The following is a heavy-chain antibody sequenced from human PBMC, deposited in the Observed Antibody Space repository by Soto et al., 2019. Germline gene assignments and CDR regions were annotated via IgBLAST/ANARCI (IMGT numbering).Heavy chain of an antibody. V-gene: IGHV3-15*01. D-gene: IGHD3-9*01. Sequence: PGGSLRLSCAASGFTFSNAWMSWVRQAPGKGLEWVGRIKSKTDGGTTDYAAPVKGRFTISRDDSKNTLYLQMNSLKTEDTAVYYCTTDSYYDILTGYSSYGMDVWDQGTTVTVSS. CDR3: TTDSYYDILTGYSSYGMDV. J-gene: IGHJ6*02. CDR2: IKSKTDGGTT. CDR1: GFTFSNAW.